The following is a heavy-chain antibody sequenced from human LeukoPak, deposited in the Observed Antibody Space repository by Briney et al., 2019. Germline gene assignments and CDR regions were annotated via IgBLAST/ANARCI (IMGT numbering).Heavy chain of an antibody. J-gene: IGHJ5*02. Sequence: SVKVSCKASGGTFSSYAISWVRQAPGQGLEWMGRIIPILGIANYAQKFQGRVTITADKSTSTAYMELSSLRSEDTAVYYCARYYGDSSRFDPWGRGTLVTVSS. V-gene: IGHV1-69*04. CDR3: ARYYGDSSRFDP. D-gene: IGHD4-17*01. CDR2: IIPILGIA. CDR1: GGTFSSYA.